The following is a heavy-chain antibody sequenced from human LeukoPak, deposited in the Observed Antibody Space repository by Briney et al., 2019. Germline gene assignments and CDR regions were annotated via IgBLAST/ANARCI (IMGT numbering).Heavy chain of an antibody. CDR1: GYTFTSYY. Sequence: ASVKVSCKASGYTFTSYYMHWVRQAPGQGLEWMGIINPSGGSTSYAQKFQGRVTMTRDTSTSTVYMELSSLRSEDTAVYYCARDRGVGATLGDFDYWRQGTLVTVSS. D-gene: IGHD1-26*01. V-gene: IGHV1-46*01. J-gene: IGHJ4*02. CDR3: ARDRGVGATLGDFDY. CDR2: INPSGGST.